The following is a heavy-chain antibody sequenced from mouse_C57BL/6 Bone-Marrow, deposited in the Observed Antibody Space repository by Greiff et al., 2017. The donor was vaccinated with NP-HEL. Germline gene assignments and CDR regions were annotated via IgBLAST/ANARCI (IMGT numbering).Heavy chain of an antibody. CDR1: GFTFSDYY. Sequence: DVKLVESEGGLVQPGSSMKLSCTASGFTFSDYYMAWVRQVPEKGLEWVANINYDGSSTYYLDSLKSRFIISRDNAKNILYLQMSSLKYEDTATYYCAREYDYYAMDYWGQGTSVTVSS. V-gene: IGHV5-16*01. J-gene: IGHJ4*01. CDR3: AREYDYYAMDY. CDR2: INYDGSST.